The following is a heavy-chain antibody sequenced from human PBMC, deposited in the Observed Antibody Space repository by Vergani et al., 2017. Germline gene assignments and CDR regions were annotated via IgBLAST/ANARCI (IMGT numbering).Heavy chain of an antibody. J-gene: IGHJ6*04. Sequence: QVQLVQSGAEVKKPGASVKVSCKASGYTFTSYYMHWVRHAPGQGLEWMGIINPSGGSTSYAQKFQGRVTMTRDTSTSTVYMELSSLRSEDTAVYYCARQDIVVVPAASYYYGMDGWGEGTTVAVSS. D-gene: IGHD2-2*01. CDR2: INPSGGST. V-gene: IGHV1-46*03. CDR1: GYTFTSYY. CDR3: ARQDIVVVPAASYYYGMDG.